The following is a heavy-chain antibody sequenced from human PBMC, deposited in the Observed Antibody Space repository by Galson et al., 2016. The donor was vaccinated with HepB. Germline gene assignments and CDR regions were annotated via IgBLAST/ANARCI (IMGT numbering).Heavy chain of an antibody. Sequence: SLRLSCAAYGFTFSNYGMHWVRQAPGKGLEWVAVISYDGSNKYYADSVKGRFTISRDNSKNTLYLQMNSLRAEDTAVYYCAKDPWGTIFGVIMSYYYYYMDVWGKGATVTVSS. J-gene: IGHJ6*03. D-gene: IGHD3-3*01. V-gene: IGHV3-30*18. CDR1: GFTFSNYG. CDR3: AKDPWGTIFGVIMSYYYYYMDV. CDR2: ISYDGSNK.